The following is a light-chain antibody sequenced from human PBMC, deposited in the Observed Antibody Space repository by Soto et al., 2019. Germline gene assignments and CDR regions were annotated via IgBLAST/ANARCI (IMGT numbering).Light chain of an antibody. V-gene: IGKV3-20*01. Sequence: EIVLTQSPGTLSLSPGERATLSCRASQSLSKTYLAWYQKKPGQAPRLLIDGASSRATGTPDRFSGSGSGTDFTLTISRLEPEDFAVYYCQQYVSPPWTGGQGTKVEIK. CDR2: GAS. CDR1: QSLSKTY. J-gene: IGKJ1*01. CDR3: QQYVSPPWT.